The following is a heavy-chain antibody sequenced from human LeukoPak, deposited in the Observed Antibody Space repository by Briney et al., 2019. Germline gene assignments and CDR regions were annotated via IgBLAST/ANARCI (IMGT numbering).Heavy chain of an antibody. Sequence: GGSLRLSCVVSGFTFSSNSMSWVRQAPGKGLEWVANIKGGGSIKYYVDSVKGRFTISRDNSKNSLYLQMNSLRAEDTAVYYCASRSFGRFDPWGQGRRVTVCS. D-gene: IGHD3-9*01. CDR1: GFTFSSNS. V-gene: IGHV3-7*02. CDR3: ASRSFGRFDP. J-gene: IGHJ5*02. CDR2: IKGGGSIK.